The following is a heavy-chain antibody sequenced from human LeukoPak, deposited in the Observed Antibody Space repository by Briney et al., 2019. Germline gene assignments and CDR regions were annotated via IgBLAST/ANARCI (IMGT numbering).Heavy chain of an antibody. D-gene: IGHD3-22*01. J-gene: IGHJ4*02. CDR1: GYTFTRYG. V-gene: IGHV1-18*01. CDR3: ARDLEQVTYYYDSSGYYYAPFDY. Sequence: ASVKVSCKASGYTFTRYGISWVRQAPGQRLEWMGWISAYNGHTNYTLKFQGRVTMTRDMSTSTVYMELSSLRSEDTAVYYCARDLEQVTYYYDSSGYYYAPFDYWGQGTLVTVSS. CDR2: ISAYNGHT.